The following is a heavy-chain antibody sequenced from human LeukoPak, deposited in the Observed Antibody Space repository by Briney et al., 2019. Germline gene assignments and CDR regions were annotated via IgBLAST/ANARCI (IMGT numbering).Heavy chain of an antibody. D-gene: IGHD3-22*01. J-gene: IGHJ4*02. CDR3: ATEDYYDSSGYYFDY. CDR2: IKQDGSEK. V-gene: IGHV3-7*01. Sequence: GGSLRLSCAASGFTFSSYWMSWVRQAPGKGLEWVANIKQDGSEKYYVDSVKGRFTISRDNAKNSLYLQMNSLRAEDTAVYYCATEDYYDSSGYYFDYWGREPWSPSPQ. CDR1: GFTFSSYW.